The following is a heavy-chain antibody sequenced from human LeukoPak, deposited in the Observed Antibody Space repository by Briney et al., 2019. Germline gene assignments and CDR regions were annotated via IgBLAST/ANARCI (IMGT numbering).Heavy chain of an antibody. V-gene: IGHV3-48*04. D-gene: IGHD6-25*01. CDR3: AREPAAAGKNWFDP. CDR1: GFTFSGYS. CDR2: ISGSSSPI. Sequence: GGSLRLSCAASGFTFSGYSMNWVRQAPGKGLEWVSYISGSSSPIFYADSVKGRFTISRDNAKNSLYPQMNSLRAEDTAVYYCAREPAAAGKNWFDPWGQGTLVTVSS. J-gene: IGHJ5*02.